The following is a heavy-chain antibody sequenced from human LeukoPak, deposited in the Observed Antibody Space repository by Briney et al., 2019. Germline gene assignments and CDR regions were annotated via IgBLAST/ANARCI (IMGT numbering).Heavy chain of an antibody. D-gene: IGHD2-21*02. CDR1: GGSFSSYY. V-gene: IGHV4-34*01. CDR2: INHSGST. Sequence: SETLSLTCAVYGGSFSSYYWSWIRQPPGKGLEWIGEINHSGSTNYNPSLKSRVTISVDTSKNQFSLKLSSVTAADTAVYYCARGRRHIVVVTASGWFDPWGQGTLVTVSS. CDR3: ARGRRHIVVVTASGWFDP. J-gene: IGHJ5*02.